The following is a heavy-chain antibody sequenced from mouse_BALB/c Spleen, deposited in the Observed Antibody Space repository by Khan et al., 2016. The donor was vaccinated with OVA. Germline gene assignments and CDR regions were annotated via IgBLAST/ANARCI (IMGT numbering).Heavy chain of an antibody. Sequence: QVQLKESGAELAKPGASVKLSCKASGYTFSTYWIHWVKQRPGQGLDWIGYINPSSGYTYYNQRFNDKVTLTVDKSSSTAYMQLSSLTSEDSAVYYCARDRIDYWGQGTTLTVSS. CDR1: GYTFSTYW. V-gene: IGHV1-7*01. J-gene: IGHJ2*01. CDR2: INPSSGYT. CDR3: ARDRIDY.